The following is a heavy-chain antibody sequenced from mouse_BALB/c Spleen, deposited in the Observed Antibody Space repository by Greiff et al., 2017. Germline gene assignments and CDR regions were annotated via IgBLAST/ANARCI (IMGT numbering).Heavy chain of an antibody. V-gene: IGHV14-3*02. D-gene: IGHD4-1*01. CDR2: IDPANGNT. CDR3: ARRTGTGYFDV. Sequence: EVQLQQSGAELVKPGASVKLSCTASGFNIKDTYMHWVKQRPEQGLEWIGRIDPANGNTKYDPKFQGKATITADTSSNTAYLQLSSLTSEDTAVYYCARRTGTGYFDVWGAGTTVTVSS. CDR1: GFNIKDTY. J-gene: IGHJ1*01.